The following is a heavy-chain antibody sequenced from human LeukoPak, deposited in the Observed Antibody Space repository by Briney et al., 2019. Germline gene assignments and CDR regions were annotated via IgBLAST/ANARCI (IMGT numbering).Heavy chain of an antibody. CDR3: AKGAWELGDY. D-gene: IGHD1-26*01. J-gene: IGHJ4*02. CDR2: ISYDGSNK. Sequence: GGSLRLSCAASGFTFSSYGMHWVRQAPGRGLEWVAVISYDGSNKYYADSVKGRFTISRDNSKNTLYLQMSSLRAEDTAVYYCAKGAWELGDYWGQGTLATVSS. CDR1: GFTFSSYG. V-gene: IGHV3-30*18.